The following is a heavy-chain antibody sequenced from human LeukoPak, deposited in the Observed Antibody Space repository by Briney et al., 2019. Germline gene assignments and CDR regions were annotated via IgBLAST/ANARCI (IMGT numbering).Heavy chain of an antibody. V-gene: IGHV3-66*01. J-gene: IGHJ4*02. CDR1: GFTVSSNY. Sequence: GGSLRLSCAASGFTVSSNYMSWVRQAPGKGLEWVSVIYSGGSTYYADSVKGRFTISRDNSKNTLFLQMNSLRAEDTAVYYCAKGEVGYCSSASCYLLYWGQGTLVTVSS. D-gene: IGHD2-2*01. CDR3: AKGEVGYCSSASCYLLY. CDR2: IYSGGST.